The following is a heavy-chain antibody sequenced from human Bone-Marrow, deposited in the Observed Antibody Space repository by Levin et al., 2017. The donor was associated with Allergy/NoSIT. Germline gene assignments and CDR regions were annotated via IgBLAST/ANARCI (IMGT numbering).Heavy chain of an antibody. V-gene: IGHV3-21*04. CDR1: GFAFSYYS. J-gene: IGHJ4*02. CDR3: ASGYYHPLGYHDTRFAY. CDR2: ISSSGSYI. D-gene: IGHD3-10*01. Sequence: RASVKVSCEASGFAFSYYSMNWVRQAPGKGLEWVSSISSSGSYIYYGYALKGRFTISRDNAKNSVYLQMNSLGAEDTAVYYCASGYYHPLGYHDTRFAYWGQGTLVTVSS.